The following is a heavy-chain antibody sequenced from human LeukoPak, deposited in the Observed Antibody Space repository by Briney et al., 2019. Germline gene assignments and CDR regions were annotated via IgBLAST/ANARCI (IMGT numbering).Heavy chain of an antibody. V-gene: IGHV3-21*01. CDR1: GFTFSSYS. CDR2: ISSSSSYI. CDR3: ARPTKYYYDSSGYYYYYYGMDV. J-gene: IGHJ6*02. Sequence: GGSLRLSCAAPGFTFSSYSMNWVRQAPGKGLEWVSSISSSSSYIYYADSVKGRFTISRDNAKNSLYLQMNSLRAEDTAVYYCARPTKYYYDSSGYYYYYYGMDVWGQGTTVTVSS. D-gene: IGHD3-22*01.